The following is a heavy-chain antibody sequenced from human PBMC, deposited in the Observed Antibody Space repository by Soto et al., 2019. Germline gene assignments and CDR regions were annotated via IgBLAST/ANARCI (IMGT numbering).Heavy chain of an antibody. D-gene: IGHD3-10*01. Sequence: VQLRESGPGLVKPSETLSLSCIVSGVSITGSYWSWVRQPAGKRLEWIGRIHSDGSSNYNPSLNGQLTMSLDRSKNQFSLNLRSVTAADTAIYFCARLFTVTTDYYFGMDVWGQGTTVTVSS. CDR2: IHSDGSS. CDR1: GVSITGSY. V-gene: IGHV4-4*07. CDR3: ARLFTVTTDYYFGMDV. J-gene: IGHJ6*02.